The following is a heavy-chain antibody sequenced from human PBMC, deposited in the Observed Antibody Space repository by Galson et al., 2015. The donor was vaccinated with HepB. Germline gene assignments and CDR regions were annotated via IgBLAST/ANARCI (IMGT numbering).Heavy chain of an antibody. V-gene: IGHV4-59*01. D-gene: IGHD3-10*01. Sequence: ETLSLTCAVSGGSISSYYWSWIRQPPGKGLEWIGYIYYSGSTNYNPSLKSRVTISVDTSKNQFSLKLSSVTAADTAVYYCARALVRGVITDWGQGTLVTVSS. CDR2: IYYSGST. J-gene: IGHJ4*02. CDR1: GGSISSYY. CDR3: ARALVRGVITD.